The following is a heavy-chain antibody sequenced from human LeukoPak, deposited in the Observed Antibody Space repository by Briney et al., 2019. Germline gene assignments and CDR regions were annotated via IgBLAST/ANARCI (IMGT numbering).Heavy chain of an antibody. CDR1: GFTFSGYW. CDR3: ARERGYSYGYLVY. J-gene: IGHJ4*02. V-gene: IGHV3-7*01. D-gene: IGHD5-18*01. Sequence: GGSLRLSCAASGFTFSGYWMSWVRQAPGKGLEWVANIKQDGSEKYYVDSVKGRFTISKDNAKNSLYLQMNSLRAEDTAVYYCARERGYSYGYLVYWGQGTLVTVSS. CDR2: IKQDGSEK.